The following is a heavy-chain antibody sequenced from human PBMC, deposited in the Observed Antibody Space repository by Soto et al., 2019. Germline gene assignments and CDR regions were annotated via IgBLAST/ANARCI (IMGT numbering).Heavy chain of an antibody. J-gene: IGHJ6*02. Sequence: PGGSLRLSCAASGFTFSSYGMHWVRQAPGKGLEWVAVIWYDGSNKYYADSVKGRFTISRDNSKNTLYLQMNSLRAEDTAVYYCARAAAATYYYYGMDVWGQGTTVTVSS. V-gene: IGHV3-33*01. CDR1: GFTFSSYG. CDR3: ARAAAATYYYYGMDV. D-gene: IGHD6-13*01. CDR2: IWYDGSNK.